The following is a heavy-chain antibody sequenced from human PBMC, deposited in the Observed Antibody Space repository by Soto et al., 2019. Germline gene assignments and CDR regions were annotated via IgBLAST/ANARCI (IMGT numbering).Heavy chain of an antibody. D-gene: IGHD2-21*01. CDR3: AKPPVEYSASYSFDI. J-gene: IGHJ3*02. V-gene: IGHV3-30*18. CDR2: ISYDGSNI. Sequence: QVQLVESGGGVVQSGKSLRLSCAASGFTFSNYGMHWVRQAPGKGLEWVAVISYDGSNIYYADSVKGRFTISRDNSKNTLYLQMNSLRAEDTAVYYCAKPPVEYSASYSFDIWGQGTMVTVSS. CDR1: GFTFSNYG.